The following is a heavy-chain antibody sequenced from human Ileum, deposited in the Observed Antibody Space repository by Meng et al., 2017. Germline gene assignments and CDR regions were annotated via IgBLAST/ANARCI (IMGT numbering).Heavy chain of an antibody. CDR2: INSDGSST. CDR3: ATNINVAAAGYYFDS. V-gene: IGHV3-74*03. J-gene: IGHJ4*02. CDR1: GFTFSSHW. D-gene: IGHD1-14*01. Sequence: GESLKISCAASGFTFSSHWMHWVRQAPGKGLVWVSRINSDGSSTTYADSVKGRFTISRDNAKNTLYLQMSSLRADDTAVYYCATNINVAAAGYYFDSWGQGTLVTVSS.